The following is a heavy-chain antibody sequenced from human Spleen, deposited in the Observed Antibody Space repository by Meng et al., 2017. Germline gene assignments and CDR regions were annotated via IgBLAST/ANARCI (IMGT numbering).Heavy chain of an antibody. CDR2: ISGSGGST. Sequence: EGSLRLSCAGSRFRVTDAWMSWVRQAPGKGLEWVSAISGSGGSTYYADSVKGRFTISRDNSKNTLYLQMNSLRAEDTAVYYCAKIPHRAWGGSGNWFDPWGQGTLVTVSS. CDR1: RFRVTDAW. J-gene: IGHJ5*02. CDR3: AKIPHRAWGGSGNWFDP. V-gene: IGHV3-23*01. D-gene: IGHD2-15*01.